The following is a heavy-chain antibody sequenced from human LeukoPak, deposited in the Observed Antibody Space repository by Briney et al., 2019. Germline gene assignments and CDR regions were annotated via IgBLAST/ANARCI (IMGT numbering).Heavy chain of an antibody. CDR2: ISWHSRTI. CDR1: GFTFDDYA. V-gene: IGHV3-9*01. D-gene: IGHD3-22*01. J-gene: IGHJ5*02. Sequence: GRSLRLSCAASGFTFDDYAMHWVRQAPGKGLEWVSVISWHSRTIGYGDSVKGRFTISRDNTKNSLYLQMNSLRPEDTASYYCAKSTDSSASPDSWGQGTLVTVSS. CDR3: AKSTDSSASPDS.